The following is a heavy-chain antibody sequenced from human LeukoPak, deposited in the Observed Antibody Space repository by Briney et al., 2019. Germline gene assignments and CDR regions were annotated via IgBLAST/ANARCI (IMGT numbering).Heavy chain of an antibody. CDR1: GFTFSSYA. V-gene: IGHV3-30*02. CDR3: AKDRYWRVPGSHLFDAFDI. D-gene: IGHD2-8*02. J-gene: IGHJ3*02. Sequence: GGSLRLSCAGSGFTFSSYAMNWVCQAPGKGLEWVSFIRHDGSNKYYADSVKGRFTISRDNSKNTLYLQMNSLRAEDTAVYYCAKDRYWRVPGSHLFDAFDIWGQGTMVTVSS. CDR2: IRHDGSNK.